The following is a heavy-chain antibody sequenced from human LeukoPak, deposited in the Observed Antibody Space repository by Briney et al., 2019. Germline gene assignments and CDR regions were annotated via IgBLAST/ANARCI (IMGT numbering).Heavy chain of an antibody. Sequence: GGSLRLSCAASGFTFSSYGMHWVLQAPGEGLEWVSTISSTSSYIYSADSLKGRFTISRDNAKNSLYLQMSTLRAEDTAVYYCARGQLWQTGWFDPWGQGTLVTVSS. CDR2: ISSTSSYI. J-gene: IGHJ5*02. V-gene: IGHV3-21*01. CDR1: GFTFSSYG. CDR3: ARGQLWQTGWFDP. D-gene: IGHD5-18*01.